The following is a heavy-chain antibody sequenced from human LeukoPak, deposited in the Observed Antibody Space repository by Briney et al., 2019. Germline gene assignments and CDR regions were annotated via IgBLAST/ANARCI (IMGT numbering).Heavy chain of an antibody. D-gene: IGHD6-13*01. V-gene: IGHV3-23*01. CDR3: ASIAAAEEGARAFDI. CDR2: ISGSGGST. J-gene: IGHJ3*02. CDR1: GFTFSSYA. Sequence: GGSLRLSCAASGFTFSSYAMSWVRQAPGKGLEWVSAISGSGGSTYYADSVKGRFTISRDNAKNSLYLQMNSLRAEDTAVYYCASIAAAEEGARAFDIWGQGTMVTVSS.